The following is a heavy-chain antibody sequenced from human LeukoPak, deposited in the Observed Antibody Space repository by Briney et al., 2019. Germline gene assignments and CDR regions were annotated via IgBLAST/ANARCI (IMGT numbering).Heavy chain of an antibody. CDR1: GGSISSYY. CDR2: IFTSGSA. V-gene: IGHV4-4*07. D-gene: IGHD4-23*01. CDR3: ARHGYGGNSYRFDY. J-gene: IGHJ4*02. Sequence: KPSETLSLTCTVSGGSISSYYWNWIRQPAGKGLEWIGRIFTSGSANYNPSLKSRVTMSVDTSKNQFSLKLSSVTAADTAVCYCARHGYGGNSYRFDYWGQGTLVTVSS.